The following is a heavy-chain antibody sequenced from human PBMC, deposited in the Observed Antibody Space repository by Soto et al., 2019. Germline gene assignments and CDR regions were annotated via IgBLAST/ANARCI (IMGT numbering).Heavy chain of an antibody. CDR1: GYIFTNYG. CDR2: INAGNGNT. J-gene: IGHJ4*02. Sequence: ASVKVSCKASGYIFTNYGIHWVRQAPGQRLEWMGWINAGNGNTKQSQKFQGRVTITRDTSASTAYMELSSLRSEDTAVYYCARSAPPIDYWGQGTLVTVSS. CDR3: ARSAPPIDY. V-gene: IGHV1-3*01.